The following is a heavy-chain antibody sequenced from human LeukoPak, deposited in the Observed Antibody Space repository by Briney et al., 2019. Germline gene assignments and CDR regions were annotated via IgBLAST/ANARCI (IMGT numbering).Heavy chain of an antibody. Sequence: ASVKVSCTASGYTLTGYFMHWVRQASGRGLEWMGWINPNSGGTNYAQKFQGRVTMTRDTSISTAYMELSRLRSDDTAVYYCARGNPGSMIGDIWGQGTMVTVSS. CDR1: GYTLTGYF. D-gene: IGHD3-10*02. J-gene: IGHJ3*02. V-gene: IGHV1-2*02. CDR3: ARGNPGSMIGDI. CDR2: INPNSGGT.